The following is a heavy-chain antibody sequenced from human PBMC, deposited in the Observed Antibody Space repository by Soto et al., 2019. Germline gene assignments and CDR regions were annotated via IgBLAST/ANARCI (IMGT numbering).Heavy chain of an antibody. Sequence: PGGSLRLSCAASGFTFSSYGMHWVRQAPGKGLEWVAVIWYDGSNKYYADSVKGRFTISRDNSKNTLYLQMNSLRAEDTAVYYCAREGGHYGDYYFDYWGQGTLVTVSS. D-gene: IGHD4-17*01. V-gene: IGHV3-33*01. J-gene: IGHJ4*02. CDR1: GFTFSSYG. CDR2: IWYDGSNK. CDR3: AREGGHYGDYYFDY.